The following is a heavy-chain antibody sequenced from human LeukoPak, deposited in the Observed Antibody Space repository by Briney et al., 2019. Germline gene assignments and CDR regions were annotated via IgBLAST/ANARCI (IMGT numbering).Heavy chain of an antibody. D-gene: IGHD6-19*01. CDR1: GVSISSSNW. CDR2: IYHSGST. J-gene: IGHJ4*02. Sequence: PSETLSLTCAVSGVSISSSNWWSWVRQPPGKGLEWIGEIYHSGSTNYNPSLKSRVSISVDTSKNQFSLNLSSVTAADTAVYYCAAFRQWLVILDYWGQGTLVTVSS. CDR3: AAFRQWLVILDY. V-gene: IGHV4-4*02.